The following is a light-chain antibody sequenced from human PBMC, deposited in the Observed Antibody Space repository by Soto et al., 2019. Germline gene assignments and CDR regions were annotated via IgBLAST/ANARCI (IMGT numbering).Light chain of an antibody. CDR3: AAWDDSLSGPV. CDR1: SSNTGTNY. Sequence: QSVLTQPPSESGTPGQRVTISCSGSSSNTGTNYVYWYQQLPGTAPKLLIYRSNQRPSGVPDRFSASKSGTSASLAISGLRSEDEADYYCAAWDDSLSGPVFGGGTKLTVL. CDR2: RSN. J-gene: IGLJ2*01. V-gene: IGLV1-47*01.